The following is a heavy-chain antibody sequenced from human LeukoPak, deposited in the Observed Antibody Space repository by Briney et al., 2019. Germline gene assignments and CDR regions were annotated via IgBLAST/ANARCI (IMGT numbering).Heavy chain of an antibody. J-gene: IGHJ4*02. CDR1: AFTFSTYE. V-gene: IGHV3-43*02. CDR2: ISADGGST. CDR3: AKESGKFDY. Sequence: GGSLRLSCAASAFTFSTYEMNWVRQAPGKGLEWVSLISADGGSTFSADSVKGRFSISRDNGKNSLYLQMNSLRSEDTAMYYCAKESGKFDYWGQGTLVAVSS.